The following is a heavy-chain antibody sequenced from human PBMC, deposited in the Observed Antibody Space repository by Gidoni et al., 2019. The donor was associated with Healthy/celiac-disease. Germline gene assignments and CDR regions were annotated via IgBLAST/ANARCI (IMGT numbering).Heavy chain of an antibody. Sequence: QVQLVQSGAEVKKPGASVKVSCKASGYTFTSYAMHWVRQAPGQRLEWMGWINAGNGNTKYSQKFQGRVTITRDTSASTAYMELSSLRSEDTAVYYCARGFVPAAISERDYYYMDVWGKGTTVTVSS. CDR1: GYTFTSYA. J-gene: IGHJ6*03. V-gene: IGHV1-3*01. CDR3: ARGFVPAAISERDYYYMDV. CDR2: INAGNGNT. D-gene: IGHD2-2*02.